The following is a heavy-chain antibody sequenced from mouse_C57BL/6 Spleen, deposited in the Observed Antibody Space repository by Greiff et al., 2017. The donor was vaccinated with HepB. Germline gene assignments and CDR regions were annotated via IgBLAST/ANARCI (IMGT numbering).Heavy chain of an antibody. Sequence: QVQLQQSGAELVRPGASVTLSCKASGYTFTDYEMHWVKQTPVHGLEWIGAIDPETGGTAYNQKFKGKAILTADKSSSTAYMELRSLTSEDSAVYSWTRPSREGDFDYWGQGTTLTVSS. J-gene: IGHJ2*01. CDR3: TRPSREGDFDY. CDR1: GYTFTDYE. CDR2: IDPETGGT. V-gene: IGHV1-15*01.